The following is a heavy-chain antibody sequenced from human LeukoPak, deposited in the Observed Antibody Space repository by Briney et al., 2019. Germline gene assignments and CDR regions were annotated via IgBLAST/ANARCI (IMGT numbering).Heavy chain of an antibody. Sequence: GGSLRLSCAASGFTFTSYAMHWVRQTPGKGLEWVAVISYDGSNKYYADSVKGRFTISRDNSRNTLYLQMNSLRAEDTAVYYSARDRHDSSDVDYWGQGTLVTVSS. V-gene: IGHV3-30*04. CDR2: ISYDGSNK. CDR3: ARDRHDSSDVDY. CDR1: GFTFTSYA. J-gene: IGHJ4*02. D-gene: IGHD3-22*01.